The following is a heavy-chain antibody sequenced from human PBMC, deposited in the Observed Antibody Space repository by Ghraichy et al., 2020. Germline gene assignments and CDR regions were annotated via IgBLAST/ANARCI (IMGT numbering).Heavy chain of an antibody. V-gene: IGHV1-69*02. D-gene: IGHD3-10*01. J-gene: IGHJ2*01. CDR1: GGTFSSYT. CDR2: IIPILGIA. CDR3: ARVRGSDWYFDL. Sequence: SVKVSCKASGGTFSSYTISWVRQAPGQGLEWMGRIIPILGIANYAQKFQGRVTITADKSTSTAYMELSRLRSDDTAVYYCARVRGSDWYFDLWGRGTLVTVSS.